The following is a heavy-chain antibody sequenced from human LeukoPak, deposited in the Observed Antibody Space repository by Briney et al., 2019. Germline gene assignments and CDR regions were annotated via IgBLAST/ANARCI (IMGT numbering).Heavy chain of an antibody. CDR1: GFTVSSNY. J-gene: IGHJ4*02. D-gene: IGHD3-10*01. Sequence: GGSLRLSCAASGFTVSSNYMSWVRQAPGKGLEWVSVIYSGGSTYYADSVKGRFTISRDNSKNTLYLQMNSLRAEDTAVYYCAKTLGGEYYFDYWGQGTLVTVSS. CDR3: AKTLGGEYYFDY. V-gene: IGHV3-53*01. CDR2: IYSGGST.